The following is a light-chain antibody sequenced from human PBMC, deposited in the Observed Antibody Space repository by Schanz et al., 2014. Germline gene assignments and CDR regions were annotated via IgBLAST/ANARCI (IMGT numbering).Light chain of an antibody. V-gene: IGKV1-39*01. CDR3: QQSYSTPRT. CDR1: QSLISW. CDR2: DAS. J-gene: IGKJ2*01. Sequence: DIQMTQSPSSLSASVGDRVTLTCRASQSLISWLAWYQQKPGQAPKLLIYDASSLRSGVPSAFSGSGSGTDFTLTISSLQPEDFATYYCQQSYSTPRTFGQGTKLEIK.